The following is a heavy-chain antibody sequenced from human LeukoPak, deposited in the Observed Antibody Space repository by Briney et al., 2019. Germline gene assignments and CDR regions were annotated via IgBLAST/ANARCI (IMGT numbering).Heavy chain of an antibody. CDR2: IKQDGSEK. Sequence: PGGSLRLSCAASGFTFSSYWMSWVRQAPGKGLEWVANIKQDGSEKYYVDSVKGRFTISRDNAKNSLYLQMNSLRVEDTAVYYCARVSPSHYDFWSGYSHMDVWGQGTTVTVSS. CDR1: GFTFSSYW. V-gene: IGHV3-7*01. D-gene: IGHD3-3*01. CDR3: ARVSPSHYDFWSGYSHMDV. J-gene: IGHJ6*02.